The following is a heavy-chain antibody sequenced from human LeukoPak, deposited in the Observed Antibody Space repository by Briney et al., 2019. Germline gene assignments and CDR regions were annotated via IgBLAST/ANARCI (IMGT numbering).Heavy chain of an antibody. D-gene: IGHD1-1*01. CDR2: IRYDGSNK. CDR1: GFTFSDYG. Sequence: GRSLRLSCAVSGFTFSDYGMHWVRQAPGKGLEWVAFIRYDGSNKYYADSVKGRFTISRDNSKNTLYLQMNSLRAEDTAVYYCANRALATGTTGYFDYWGQGTLVTVSS. J-gene: IGHJ4*02. CDR3: ANRALATGTTGYFDY. V-gene: IGHV3-30*02.